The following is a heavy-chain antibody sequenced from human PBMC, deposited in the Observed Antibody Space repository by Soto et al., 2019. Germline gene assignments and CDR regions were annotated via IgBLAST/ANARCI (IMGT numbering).Heavy chain of an antibody. CDR1: GFTFSSYA. Sequence: GGSLGLSCAASGFTFSSYAMSWVRQAPGKGLEWVSAISGSGGSTYYADSVKGRFTISRDNSKNTLYLQMNSLRAEDTAVYYCAKNVWALPVTPSDYWGQGTLVTVSS. J-gene: IGHJ4*02. V-gene: IGHV3-23*01. CDR2: ISGSGGST. D-gene: IGHD1-26*01. CDR3: AKNVWALPVTPSDY.